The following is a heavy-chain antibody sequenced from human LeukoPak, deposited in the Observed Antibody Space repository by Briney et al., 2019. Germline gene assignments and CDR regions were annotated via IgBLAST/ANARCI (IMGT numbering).Heavy chain of an antibody. Sequence: ETSETLSLTCAVYGGSFSGYYWSWIRQPPGKGLEWIGEINHCGSTNYNPSLKSRVTISVDTSKNQFSLKLSSVTAADTAVYYCARAWGYSYGYDYWGQGTLVTVSS. J-gene: IGHJ4*02. V-gene: IGHV4-34*01. CDR1: GGSFSGYY. CDR3: ARAWGYSYGYDY. D-gene: IGHD5-18*01. CDR2: INHCGST.